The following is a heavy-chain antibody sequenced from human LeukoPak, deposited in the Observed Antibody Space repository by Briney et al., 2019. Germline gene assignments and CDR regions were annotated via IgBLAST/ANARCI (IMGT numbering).Heavy chain of an antibody. CDR2: IYWDSNK. CDR3: AHRRLIPSTTVTTGFDS. D-gene: IGHD4-17*01. V-gene: IGHV2-5*02. Sequence: SGPTQVKPTQTLTLTCTFSGFSLTTGGVGVGWIRQPPGKALEWLALIYWDSNKYYSPSLKSRLTITKDTSKNQVVLTMTNMDPVDTATYYCAHRRLIPSTTVTTGFDSWGQGILVTVSS. CDR1: GFSLTTGGVG. J-gene: IGHJ4*02.